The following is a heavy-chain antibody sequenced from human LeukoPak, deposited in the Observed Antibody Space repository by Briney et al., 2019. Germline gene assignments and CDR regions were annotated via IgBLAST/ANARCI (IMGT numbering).Heavy chain of an antibody. V-gene: IGHV3-30*02. J-gene: IGHJ4*02. Sequence: GGSLRLSCAASGFTFSSYGMHWVRQAPGKGLEWVAFIRSDESTKYYADSVKGRFTISRDTSKTTLYLEMNSLRPEDTALYYCVRYISSWGQTLLDYWGQGALVTVSS. CDR1: GFTFSSYG. D-gene: IGHD6-13*01. CDR2: IRSDESTK. CDR3: VRYISSWGQTLLDY.